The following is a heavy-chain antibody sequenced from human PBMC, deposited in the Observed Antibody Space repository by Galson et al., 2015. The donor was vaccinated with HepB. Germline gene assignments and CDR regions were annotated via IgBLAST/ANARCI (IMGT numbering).Heavy chain of an antibody. J-gene: IGHJ4*02. V-gene: IGHV5-51*01. CDR3: ARGMITFGGVIDYFDY. CDR2: IYPGDSDT. Sequence: QSGAEVKKPGESLKISCKGSGYSFTRYWIGWVRQMPGKGLEWMGIIYPGDSDTRYSPSFQGQVTISADKSISTAYLQWSSLKASDTAMYYCARGMITFGGVIDYFDYWGQGTLVTVSS. D-gene: IGHD3-16*02. CDR1: GYSFTRYW.